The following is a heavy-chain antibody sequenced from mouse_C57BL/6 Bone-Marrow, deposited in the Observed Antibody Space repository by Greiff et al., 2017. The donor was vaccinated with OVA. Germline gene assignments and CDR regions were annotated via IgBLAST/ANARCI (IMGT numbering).Heavy chain of an antibody. J-gene: IGHJ3*01. Sequence: VKLQESGAELAKPGASVKLSCKASGYTFTSYWMHWVKQRPGQGLEWIGYINPSSGYTKYNQKFKDKATLTADKSTSTAYMQLSSLTYEDSAVYYCASDHYGSSDGHWGQGTLVTVSA. D-gene: IGHD1-1*01. V-gene: IGHV1-7*01. CDR1: GYTFTSYW. CDR2: INPSSGYT. CDR3: ASDHYGSSDGH.